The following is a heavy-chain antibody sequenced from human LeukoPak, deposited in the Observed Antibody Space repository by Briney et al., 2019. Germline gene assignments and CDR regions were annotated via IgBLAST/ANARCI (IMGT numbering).Heavy chain of an antibody. CDR2: INHSGST. D-gene: IGHD3-10*01. CDR3: ARSGPTDYYGSGSYYDY. CDR1: GGSFSGYY. Sequence: SETLSLTCAVYGGSFSGYYWSWIRQPPGKGLECIGEINHSGSTNYNPSLKSRVTISVDTSKNQFSLKLSSVTAADTAVYYCARSGPTDYYGSGSYYDYWGQGTLVTVSS. V-gene: IGHV4-34*01. J-gene: IGHJ4*02.